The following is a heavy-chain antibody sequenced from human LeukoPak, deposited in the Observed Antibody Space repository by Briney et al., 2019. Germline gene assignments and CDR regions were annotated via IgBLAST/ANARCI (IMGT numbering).Heavy chain of an antibody. CDR2: ISYDGSNQ. CDR1: GFTFSSYA. CDR3: ASLSISNYYDSSGYLDYYYGMDV. J-gene: IGHJ6*02. D-gene: IGHD3-22*01. V-gene: IGHV3-30-3*01. Sequence: GGSLRLSCAASGFTFSSYAMHWVRQAPGKGLEWVAVISYDGSNQYYADSVKGRFTISRDNSKNTLYLQMNSLRAEDTAVYYCASLSISNYYDSSGYLDYYYGMDVWGQGTTVTVSS.